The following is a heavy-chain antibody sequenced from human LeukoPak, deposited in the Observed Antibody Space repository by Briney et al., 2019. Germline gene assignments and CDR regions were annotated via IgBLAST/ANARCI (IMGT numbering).Heavy chain of an antibody. D-gene: IGHD3-22*01. Sequence: GGSLRLSCAVSGITLSNYGMSWVRQAPGKGLEWAAGISDSGGRTNYADSVKGRFTISRDNPKNTLYLQMNSLRPEDTAVYFCAKRGVVIRVILVGFHKEAYYFDSWGQGVLVTVSS. V-gene: IGHV3-23*01. CDR2: ISDSGGRT. CDR1: GITLSNYG. J-gene: IGHJ4*02. CDR3: AKRGVVIRVILVGFHKEAYYFDS.